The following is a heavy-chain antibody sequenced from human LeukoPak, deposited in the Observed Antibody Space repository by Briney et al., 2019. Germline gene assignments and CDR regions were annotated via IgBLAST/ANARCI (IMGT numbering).Heavy chain of an antibody. Sequence: GGSLRLSCAASGFTFTTYWMAWVRQFPGKGLEWVANINQDGTEKYSVDSVKGRFTISRDNAKNSLYLQMNSLRAEDTAVYYCARADYGSGLVYYYYTDVWGKGTTVTVSS. CDR1: GFTFTTYW. CDR3: ARADYGSGLVYYYYTDV. D-gene: IGHD3-10*01. CDR2: INQDGTEK. J-gene: IGHJ6*03. V-gene: IGHV3-7*01.